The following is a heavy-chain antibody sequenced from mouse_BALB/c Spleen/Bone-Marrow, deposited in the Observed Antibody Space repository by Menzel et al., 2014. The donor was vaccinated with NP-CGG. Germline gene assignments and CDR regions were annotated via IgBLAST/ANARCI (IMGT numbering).Heavy chain of an antibody. CDR3: SARRNDSEGYYYDY. J-gene: IGHJ2*01. V-gene: IGHV14-4*02. CDR1: GSIIADFY. Sequence: EVQLQQSGPELVRSAASVKLSCTASGSIIADFYINWANQRPEQGLEWIGWIDPENIDTEFAPSLQGKVTMTADTHCNTAYLQLSKRTAEDTAVCNRSARRNDSEGYYYDYWGQGATVTVPS. CDR2: IDPENIDT. D-gene: IGHD2-4*01.